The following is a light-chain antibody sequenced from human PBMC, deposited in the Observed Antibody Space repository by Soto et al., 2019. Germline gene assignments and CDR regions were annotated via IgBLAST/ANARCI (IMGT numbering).Light chain of an antibody. J-gene: IGKJ5*01. Sequence: EIVLTQFPGTLSLSPGERATLSCRASQGVTGNSLAWYQQKLGRAPRVLIYGASNRATGIPDRFSGSGSGTDFNLTITSLETEDFAVYLCQQYGGSTRTFGQGTRVEIK. CDR3: QQYGGSTRT. CDR2: GAS. V-gene: IGKV3-20*01. CDR1: QGVTGNS.